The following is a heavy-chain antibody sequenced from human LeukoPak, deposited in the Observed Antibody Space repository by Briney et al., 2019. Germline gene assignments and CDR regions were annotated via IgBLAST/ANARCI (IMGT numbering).Heavy chain of an antibody. V-gene: IGHV3-74*01. CDR2: ISGDGSIT. CDR1: GFTFSYYW. Sequence: PGVSLRLSCAASGFTFSYYWMHWVRQAPGKGLVWVSRISGDGSITDYADSVKGRFTISRDNAKNTLYLQMNSLRAEDSAMYYCGRLVEAGPAYWGQGPLVTVSS. CDR3: GRLVEAGPAY. J-gene: IGHJ4*02. D-gene: IGHD6-13*01.